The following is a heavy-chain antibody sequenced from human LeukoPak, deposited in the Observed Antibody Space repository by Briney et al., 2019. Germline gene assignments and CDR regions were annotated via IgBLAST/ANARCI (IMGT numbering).Heavy chain of an antibody. J-gene: IGHJ4*02. CDR1: GYTFTSYG. V-gene: IGHV1-18*01. D-gene: IGHD3-22*01. CDR2: ISAYNGNT. Sequence: ASVEVSCKASGYTFTSYGISWVRQAPGQGLEWMGWISAYNGNTNYAQKLQGRVTMTTDTSTSTAYMELRSLRSDDTAVYYCARGSYYYDSSGYYTTFDYWGQGTLVTVSS. CDR3: ARGSYYYDSSGYYTTFDY.